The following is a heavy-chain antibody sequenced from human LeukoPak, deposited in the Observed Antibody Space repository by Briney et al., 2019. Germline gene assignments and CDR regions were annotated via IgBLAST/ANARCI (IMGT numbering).Heavy chain of an antibody. D-gene: IGHD3-22*01. J-gene: IGHJ4*02. CDR2: ISGSDDST. Sequence: GGSLRLSCATSGFSFNTHAMTWVRQAPGKGPEWVSSISGSDDSTYYADSMKGRFTIARDNSKKTLHLRMNSLRAEDSAVYYCAKGGDFDSASYYSHWGQGILATVSS. CDR3: AKGGDFDSASYYSH. CDR1: GFSFNTHA. V-gene: IGHV3-23*01.